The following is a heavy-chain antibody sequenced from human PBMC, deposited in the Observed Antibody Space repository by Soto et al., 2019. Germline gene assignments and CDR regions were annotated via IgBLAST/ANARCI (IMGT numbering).Heavy chain of an antibody. CDR2: ISGSGGST. CDR1: GFTFSSYA. D-gene: IGHD3-10*01. J-gene: IGHJ4*02. Sequence: EVQLLESGGGLVQPGGSLRLSCAASGFTFSSYAMSWVRQAPGKGLEWVSAISGSGGSTYYADSVKGRFTISRDNSKNTLYLQMNSLRAEDTAVYYCAKGSGVRGVIIASRFDYRGQGTLVTVSS. CDR3: AKGSGVRGVIIASRFDY. V-gene: IGHV3-23*01.